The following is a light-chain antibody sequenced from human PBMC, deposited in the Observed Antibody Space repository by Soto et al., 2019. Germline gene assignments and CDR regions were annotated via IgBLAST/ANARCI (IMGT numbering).Light chain of an antibody. CDR1: QSVSSSN. J-gene: IGKJ5*01. V-gene: IGKV3-20*01. CDR2: GTS. Sequence: ITLTHSPGTLSLSPGETATLSCRDSQSVSSSNFAWYQQKPGQAPRLLISGTSNRATGIPDRFSGSGSGTDFTLTVSGLEPEDFALYYCQQYGSSFTFGQGTRLEIK. CDR3: QQYGSSFT.